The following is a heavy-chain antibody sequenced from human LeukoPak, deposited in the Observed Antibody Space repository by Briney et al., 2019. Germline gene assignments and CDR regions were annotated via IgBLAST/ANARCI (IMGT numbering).Heavy chain of an antibody. J-gene: IGHJ4*02. V-gene: IGHV4-38-2*02. Sequence: SETLSLTCIVSGYSISSGYYWGWIRQPPGKGLEWIGSIYHSGSTYYNPSLKSRVTISVDTSKNQFSLKLSSVTAADTAVYYCAREAIAVAASRGGHLDYWGQGTLVTVSS. CDR3: AREAIAVAASRGGHLDY. CDR2: IYHSGST. D-gene: IGHD6-19*01. CDR1: GYSISSGYY.